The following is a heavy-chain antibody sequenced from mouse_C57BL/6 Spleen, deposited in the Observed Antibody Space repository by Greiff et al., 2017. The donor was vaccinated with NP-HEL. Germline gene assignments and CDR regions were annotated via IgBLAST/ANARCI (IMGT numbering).Heavy chain of an antibody. Sequence: VQLQQSGPGLVQPSQSLSITCTVSGFSLTSYGVHWVRQSPGKGLEWLGVIWRGGSTDYTAAFMSRLSITKDTSKSHVFFNMNSLQADDTALYYCAKDLRAVVEDYAMCYCGQGASVTVSS. CDR2: IWRGGST. CDR3: AKDLRAVVEDYAMCY. D-gene: IGHD1-1*01. CDR1: GFSLTSYG. J-gene: IGHJ4*01. V-gene: IGHV2-5*01.